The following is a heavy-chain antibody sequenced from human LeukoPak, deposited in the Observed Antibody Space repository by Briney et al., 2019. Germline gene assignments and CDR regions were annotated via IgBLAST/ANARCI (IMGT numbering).Heavy chain of an antibody. J-gene: IGHJ4*02. CDR3: ARGQTNRLLWVGESLSNINPFDY. V-gene: IGHV1-18*01. Sequence: ASVKVSCKASGYTFTRYGINWVRQAPGQRLEWMGWISTYNDYTKYTQKFQGRVTMTTDTSTSTAYMELRSLRSDDTAVYYCARGQTNRLLWVGESLSNINPFDYWGQGTLVTASS. CDR2: ISTYNDYT. D-gene: IGHD3-10*01. CDR1: GYTFTRYG.